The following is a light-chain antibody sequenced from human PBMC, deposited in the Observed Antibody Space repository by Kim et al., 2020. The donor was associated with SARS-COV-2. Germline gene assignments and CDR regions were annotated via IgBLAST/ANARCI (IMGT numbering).Light chain of an antibody. J-gene: IGLJ1*01. CDR3: QVWDNNSVHYV. V-gene: IGLV3-21*04. CDR2: YNS. CDR1: NIGSKS. Sequence: PGATARITCGGDNIGSKSLHWYQQKPGQAPVLVIYYNSVRPSGIPERFSGSNSGNTATLTISMVEAGDEADFYCQVWDNNSVHYVFGTGTKVTVL.